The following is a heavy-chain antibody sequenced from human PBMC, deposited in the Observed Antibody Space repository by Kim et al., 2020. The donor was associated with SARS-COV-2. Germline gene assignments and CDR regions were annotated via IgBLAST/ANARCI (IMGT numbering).Heavy chain of an antibody. J-gene: IGHJ4*02. CDR3: AKDVHFVCGKRAFDY. V-gene: IGHV3-23*01. D-gene: IGHD3-10*02. CDR1: GFTFSSYA. Sequence: GGSLRLSCAASGFTFSSYAMSWVRQAPGKGLEWVSTISGGSDNTYYADSVKGRFTISRDNSKNTMYLQMNSLRVEDTAVYYCAKDVHFVCGKRAFDYWGQGTLVTVSS. CDR2: ISGGSDNT.